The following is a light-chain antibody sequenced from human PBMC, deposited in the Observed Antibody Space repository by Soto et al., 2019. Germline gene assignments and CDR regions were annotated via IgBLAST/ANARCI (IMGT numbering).Light chain of an antibody. CDR1: QSISSY. CDR2: AAS. Sequence: GDRVTITCRASQSISSYLNWYQQKPGKAPKLLIYAASSLQSGVPSRFSGSGSGTDFTLTISSLQPEDFATYYCQQSYSTPYTFGQGTKVNMK. V-gene: IGKV1-39*01. J-gene: IGKJ2*01. CDR3: QQSYSTPYT.